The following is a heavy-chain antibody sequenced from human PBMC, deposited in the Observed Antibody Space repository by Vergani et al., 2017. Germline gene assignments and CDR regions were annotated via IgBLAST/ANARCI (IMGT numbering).Heavy chain of an antibody. V-gene: IGHV1-69*01. D-gene: IGHD3-22*01. CDR1: GGTFSSYA. CDR3: ARVPYYDSSGSGYYFDY. J-gene: IGHJ4*02. Sequence: QLVQSGPEVKKPGSSVKVSCKASGGTFSSYAISWVRQAPGQGLEWMGGIIPIFGTANYAQKFQGRVTITADESTSTAYMELSSLRSEDTAVYYCARVPYYDSSGSGYYFDYWGQGTLVTVSS. CDR2: IIPIFGTA.